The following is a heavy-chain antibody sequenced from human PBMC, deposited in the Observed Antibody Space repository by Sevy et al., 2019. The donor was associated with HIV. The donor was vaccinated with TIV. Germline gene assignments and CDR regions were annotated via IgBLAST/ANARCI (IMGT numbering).Heavy chain of an antibody. Sequence: GESLKISCKASGYTFSSYGITWVRQAPGQGLEWMGWISTYNGDTNYAQKFQGRVTMTTDTSTSTAYMDLGSLRFDDTAVYYCARLDLSGSGWYGNGMDVWGQGTTVTVSS. CDR1: GYTFSSYG. D-gene: IGHD6-19*01. V-gene: IGHV1-18*01. CDR2: ISTYNGDT. J-gene: IGHJ6*02. CDR3: ARLDLSGSGWYGNGMDV.